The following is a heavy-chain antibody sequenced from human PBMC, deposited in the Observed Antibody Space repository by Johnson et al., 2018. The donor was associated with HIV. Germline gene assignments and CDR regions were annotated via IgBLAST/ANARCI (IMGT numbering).Heavy chain of an antibody. Sequence: QVQLVESGGGVVQPGRSLRLSCAASGFTFSRYAMHWVRQAPGKGLEWVTVISYDGKNKYYTDSVKGRFTICRDNSKSTLFLLMNSLRAEDTAVYYCARSLCGGDCFSDAFDIWGQGTMVTVSS. CDR1: GFTFSRYA. J-gene: IGHJ3*02. CDR2: ISYDGKNK. D-gene: IGHD2-21*02. CDR3: ARSLCGGDCFSDAFDI. V-gene: IGHV3-30*04.